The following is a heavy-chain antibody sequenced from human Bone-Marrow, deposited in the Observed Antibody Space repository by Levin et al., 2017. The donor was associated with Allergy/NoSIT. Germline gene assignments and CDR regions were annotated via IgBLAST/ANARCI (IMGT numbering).Heavy chain of an antibody. Sequence: LSLPCAASGFTFSSYGMHWVRQAPGKGLEWVAVISYDGSNKYYADSVKGRFTISRDNSKNTLYLQMNSLRAEDTAVYYCAKQGVATTGAAFDIWGQGTMVTVSS. CDR3: AKQGVATTGAAFDI. V-gene: IGHV3-30*18. CDR2: ISYDGSNK. CDR1: GFTFSSYG. J-gene: IGHJ3*02. D-gene: IGHD5-12*01.